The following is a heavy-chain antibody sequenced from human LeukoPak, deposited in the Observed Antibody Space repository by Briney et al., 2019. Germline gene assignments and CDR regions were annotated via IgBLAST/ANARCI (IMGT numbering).Heavy chain of an antibody. J-gene: IGHJ3*02. V-gene: IGHV4-39*07. D-gene: IGHD1-26*01. Sequence: PSETLSLTCTVSGGSISSSSYYWGWIRQPPGKGLEWIGSIYYSGSTYYNPSLKSRVTISVDTSKNQFSLKLSSVTAADTAVYYCARGSYRSPHDAFDIWGQGTMVTVSS. CDR2: IYYSGST. CDR3: ARGSYRSPHDAFDI. CDR1: GGSISSSSYY.